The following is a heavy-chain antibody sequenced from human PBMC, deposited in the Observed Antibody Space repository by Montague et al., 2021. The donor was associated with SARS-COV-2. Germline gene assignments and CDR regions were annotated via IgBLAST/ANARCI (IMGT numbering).Heavy chain of an antibody. Sequence: SLRLSCAASGFTVSSYYMSWVRQAPGKGLEWVSVLYSGGSTYYAGSVMGRFTTTSDNTTNKLLIQMNSLRAEDTAVDYCARDTQRHYYYYGFDVWGQGTTVTVSS. D-gene: IGHD5-18*01. CDR1: GFTVSSYY. CDR3: ARDTQRHYYYYGFDV. J-gene: IGHJ6*02. V-gene: IGHV3-66*01. CDR2: LYSGGST.